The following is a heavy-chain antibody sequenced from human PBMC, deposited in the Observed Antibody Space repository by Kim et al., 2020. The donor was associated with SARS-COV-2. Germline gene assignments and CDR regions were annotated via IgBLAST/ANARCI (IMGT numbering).Heavy chain of an antibody. D-gene: IGHD5-12*01. J-gene: IGHJ4*02. Sequence: DSGTARLTNATDKAKNSLYLQMNSLRAEDTAVYYCARGVEMATIITFFDYWGQGTLVTVSS. V-gene: IGHV3-21*01. CDR3: ARGVEMATIITFFDY.